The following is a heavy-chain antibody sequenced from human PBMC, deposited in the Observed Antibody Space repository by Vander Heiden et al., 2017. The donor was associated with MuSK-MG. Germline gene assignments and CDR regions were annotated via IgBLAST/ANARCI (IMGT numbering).Heavy chain of an antibody. CDR3: ARSYSSSWYVPYYYYYMDV. Sequence: QVQLVQSGAEVKKPGASVKVSCKASGYTFTSYDLHWVRQATGQGLEWMGWMNPNSGNTGYAQKFQGRVTMTRNTSISTAYMELSSLRSEDTAVYYCARSYSSSWYVPYYYYYMDVWGKGTTVTVSS. V-gene: IGHV1-8*02. J-gene: IGHJ6*03. D-gene: IGHD6-13*01. CDR2: MNPNSGNT. CDR1: GYTFTSYD.